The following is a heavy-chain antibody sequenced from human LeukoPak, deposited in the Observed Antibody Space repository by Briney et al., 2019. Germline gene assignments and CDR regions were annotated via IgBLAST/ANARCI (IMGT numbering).Heavy chain of an antibody. J-gene: IGHJ3*02. V-gene: IGHV3-23*01. CDR1: GFTFSSYA. Sequence: GGSLRLSCAASGFTFSSYAMSWVRQAPGKGLEWVSAISGSGGSTYYADSVKGRFTISRDKSKNTLYLQMNSLRAEDTAVYYCARVPSGIAARQDAFDIWGQGTMVTVSS. CDR3: ARVPSGIAARQDAFDI. D-gene: IGHD6-6*01. CDR2: ISGSGGST.